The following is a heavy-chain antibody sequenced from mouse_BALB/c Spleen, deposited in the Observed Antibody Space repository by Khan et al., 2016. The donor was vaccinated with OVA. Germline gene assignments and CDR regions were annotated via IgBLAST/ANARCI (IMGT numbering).Heavy chain of an antibody. CDR1: GYTFTSHT. J-gene: IGHJ4*01. V-gene: IGHV1-4*01. D-gene: IGHD2-14*01. CDR3: ERRTKEYAMDY. Sequence: VQLQQSGAELARPGASVKMSCKASGYTFTSHTMHWVKQRPGQGLEWIGYINPRSGYTNYNQKFNDKATLTADKSSSTAYMQLSSLTSEDSAVYYCERRTKEYAMDYWGQGTSVTVSS. CDR2: INPRSGYT.